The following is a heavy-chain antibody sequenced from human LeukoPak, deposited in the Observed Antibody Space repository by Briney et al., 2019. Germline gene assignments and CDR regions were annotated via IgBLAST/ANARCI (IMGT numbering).Heavy chain of an antibody. D-gene: IGHD2-2*01. Sequence: GGSLRLSCAASGFTFSDYYMSWICQAPGKGLEWVSYISSSGSTIYYADSVKGRFTISRDNAKNSLYLQMNSLRAEDTAVYYCARVGYCSSTSCYGYDYWGQGTLVTVSS. CDR2: ISSSGSTI. CDR1: GFTFSDYY. CDR3: ARVGYCSSTSCYGYDY. J-gene: IGHJ4*02. V-gene: IGHV3-11*01.